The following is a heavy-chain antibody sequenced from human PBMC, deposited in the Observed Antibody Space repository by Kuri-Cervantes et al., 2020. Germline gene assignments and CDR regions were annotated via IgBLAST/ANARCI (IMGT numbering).Heavy chain of an antibody. J-gene: IGHJ6*03. D-gene: IGHD2-2*01. V-gene: IGHV1-69*13. CDR2: ITPLFGTT. CDR1: GGTFSSYA. CDR3: AKVGDGIVVIPAAPRPFYMDV. Sequence: SVKVSCKASGGTFSSYAISCVRQAPGQEVEWMGGITPLFGTTKYAQKFQGRVTIIADESTTTAYMEVSSLRCEDTAVYYCAKVGDGIVVIPAAPRPFYMDVWGKGTTVTVSS.